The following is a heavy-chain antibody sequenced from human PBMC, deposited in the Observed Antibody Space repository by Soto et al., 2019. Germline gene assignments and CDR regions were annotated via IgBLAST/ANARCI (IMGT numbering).Heavy chain of an antibody. J-gene: IGHJ4*02. Sequence: PSETLSLTCTASGGSMSGYYWSWIRQSPGKGLEWIGNIHYNGNTKYSPSLKSRVTMSVDTSKNHFSLKLISVTTADTAVYFCAREGNLGRWIQPLDSWGQGTLVTVSS. CDR3: AREGNLGRWIQPLDS. CDR1: GGSMSGYY. CDR2: IHYNGNT. V-gene: IGHV4-59*01. D-gene: IGHD2-2*03.